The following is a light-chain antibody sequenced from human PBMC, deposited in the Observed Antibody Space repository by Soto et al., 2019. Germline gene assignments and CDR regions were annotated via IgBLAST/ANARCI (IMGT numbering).Light chain of an antibody. CDR1: SSNIGTNY. Sequence: QSVFTQPPSVSAAPGQKVTISCSGSSSNIGTNYVSWYQQLPGTAPKLLIYDNNKRPSGIPDRFSGSKSGTSATLGITGLQTGDEADYYCETWDSSLSAVVFGGGNKLTVL. J-gene: IGLJ2*01. V-gene: IGLV1-51*01. CDR2: DNN. CDR3: ETWDSSLSAVV.